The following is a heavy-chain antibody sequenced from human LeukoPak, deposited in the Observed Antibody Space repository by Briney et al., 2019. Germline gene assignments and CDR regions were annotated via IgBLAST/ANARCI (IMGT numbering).Heavy chain of an antibody. CDR2: IYYSGST. CDR1: GGSISSYY. V-gene: IGHV4-59*01. D-gene: IGHD6-13*01. Sequence: PSETLSLTCTVSGGSISSYYWSWIRQPPGKGLEWIGYIYYSGSTNYNPSLKSRVTISVDTSKNQFSLKLSSVTAADTAVYYCARGGVEYSSSWYTYYYGMDVWGQGTTVTVS. CDR3: ARGGVEYSSSWYTYYYGMDV. J-gene: IGHJ6*02.